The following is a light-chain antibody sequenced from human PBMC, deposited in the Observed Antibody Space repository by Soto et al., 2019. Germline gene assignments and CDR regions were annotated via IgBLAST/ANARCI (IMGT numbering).Light chain of an antibody. CDR3: QKYNTAPLT. V-gene: IGKV3D-15*01. CDR1: QSVSTN. CDR2: DAS. Sequence: EIVMTQSPATLSVSPGERATLSCRASQSVSTNLAWYQQKPGQAPRLLIYDASNRATGIPARFSGSGSGTDFTLTISNLQPEDVATYYCQKYNTAPLTFGGGTKVDIK. J-gene: IGKJ4*01.